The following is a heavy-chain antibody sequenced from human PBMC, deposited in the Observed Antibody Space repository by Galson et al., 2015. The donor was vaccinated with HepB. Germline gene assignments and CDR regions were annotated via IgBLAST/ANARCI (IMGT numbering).Heavy chain of an antibody. V-gene: IGHV3-64*01. CDR2: ISSNGGSI. J-gene: IGHJ4*02. D-gene: IGHD3-10*01. CDR3: ARAFYYGLGSYGDY. CDR1: GFTFSNYV. Sequence: SLRLSCAASGFTFSNYVMHWVRQAPGKGLEYVSGISSNGGSIYYANSVKGRFTISRDNSKNTLYLQMGSLRAEDMAVYFCARAFYYGLGSYGDYWGQGTLVTVSS.